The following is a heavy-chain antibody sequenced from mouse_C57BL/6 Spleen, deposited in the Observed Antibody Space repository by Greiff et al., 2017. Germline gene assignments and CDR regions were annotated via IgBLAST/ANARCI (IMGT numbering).Heavy chain of an antibody. CDR1: GYTFSSYW. D-gene: IGHD1-1*01. J-gene: IGHJ2*01. Sequence: QVQLKQYGAELVKPGASVKISCKASGYTFSSYWMNWVKQRPGKGLEWIGQIYPGPGDTNFNGKFKGKATLTADKSSSTAYMQLSSLTSEDSAVYFCARSFSYGSSPLDYWGQGTTLTVSS. V-gene: IGHV1-80*01. CDR2: IYPGPGDT. CDR3: ARSFSYGSSPLDY.